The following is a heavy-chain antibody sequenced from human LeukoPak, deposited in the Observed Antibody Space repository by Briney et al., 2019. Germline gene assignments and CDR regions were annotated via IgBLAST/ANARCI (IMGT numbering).Heavy chain of an antibody. CDR1: GFTFSSYA. V-gene: IGHV3-23*01. D-gene: IGHD6-19*01. Sequence: GGSLRLSCAASGFTFSSYAMSWVRQAPRKGLEWVSAISGSGGSTYYADSVKGRFTISRDDSKNTLYLQMNSLRAEDTAVYYCATLGIAVASDYWGQGTLVTVSS. J-gene: IGHJ4*02. CDR3: ATLGIAVASDY. CDR2: ISGSGGST.